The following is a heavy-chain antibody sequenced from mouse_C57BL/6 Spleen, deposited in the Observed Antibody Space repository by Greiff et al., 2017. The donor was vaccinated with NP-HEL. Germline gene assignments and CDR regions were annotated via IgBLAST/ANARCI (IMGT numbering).Heavy chain of an antibody. V-gene: IGHV1-42*01. Sequence: EVKLMESGPELVKPGASVKISCKASGYSFTGYYMNWVKQSPEKSLEWIGEINPSTGGTTYNQKFKAKATLTVDKSSSTAYMQLKSLTSEDSAVYYCAKMGSLYAMDYWGQGTSVTVSS. CDR1: GYSFTGYY. J-gene: IGHJ4*01. CDR3: AKMGSLYAMDY. CDR2: INPSTGGT. D-gene: IGHD2-3*01.